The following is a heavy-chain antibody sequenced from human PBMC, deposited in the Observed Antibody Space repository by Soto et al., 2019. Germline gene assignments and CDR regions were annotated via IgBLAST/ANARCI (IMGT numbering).Heavy chain of an antibody. CDR1: GFTFDDYA. J-gene: IGHJ4*02. CDR3: GKDTGHDYIWGSFGY. V-gene: IGHV3-9*01. Sequence: EVQLVESGGGLVQPGRSLRLSCAASGFTFDDYAMHWVRQAPGKGLEWVSGISWNSGSIGYADSVKGRFTISRDNAKNSLYLQMNSLRGEDTVLYYCGKDTGHDYIWGSFGYWGQGTLVTVSS. D-gene: IGHD3-16*01. CDR2: ISWNSGSI.